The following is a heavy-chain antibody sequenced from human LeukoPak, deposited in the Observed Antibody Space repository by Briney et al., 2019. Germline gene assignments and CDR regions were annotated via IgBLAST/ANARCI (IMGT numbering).Heavy chain of an antibody. D-gene: IGHD2-15*01. CDR1: GFTFSTYA. CDR2: ISGSDDGT. CDR3: AKSPVSSCRGSFCYPFDY. Sequence: GGSLRLSCAASGFTFSTYAMSWVRQIPGKGLEWVSAISGSDDGTYYADSVKGRFTISRDNSKNTLYLQMNTLNAEDPAVYFCAKSPVSSCRGSFCYPFDYWGQGNLVTVSS. V-gene: IGHV3-23*01. J-gene: IGHJ4*02.